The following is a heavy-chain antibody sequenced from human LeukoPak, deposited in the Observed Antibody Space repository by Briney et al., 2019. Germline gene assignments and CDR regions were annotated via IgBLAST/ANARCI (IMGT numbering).Heavy chain of an antibody. Sequence: TTSQTLSLTCTVSGGSISSGGYYWSWIRQHPGKGLEWIGYIYYSGSTYYNPSLKSRVTISVDTSKNQFSLKLSSVSAADTAVYYCARDLALVVPPKDYYYDMDVWGQGTTVTVSS. D-gene: IGHD2-2*01. CDR3: ARDLALVVPPKDYYYDMDV. V-gene: IGHV4-31*03. CDR1: GGSISSGGYY. J-gene: IGHJ6*02. CDR2: IYYSGST.